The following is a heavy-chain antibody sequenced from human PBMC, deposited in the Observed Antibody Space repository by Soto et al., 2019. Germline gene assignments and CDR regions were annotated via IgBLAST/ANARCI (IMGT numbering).Heavy chain of an antibody. CDR2: INPSGGST. CDR3: ARELFSSDHDAFDI. V-gene: IGHV1-46*01. D-gene: IGHD6-19*01. CDR1: GYTFTSYY. Sequence: QVQLVQSGAEVKKPGASVKVSCMASGYTFTSYYMHWVQQAPGQGLEWRGIINPSGGSTSYAQKFQGRVTMTRDTSTSTVYMELSSLRSEDTAVDYCARELFSSDHDAFDIWGQGTMVTVS. J-gene: IGHJ3*02.